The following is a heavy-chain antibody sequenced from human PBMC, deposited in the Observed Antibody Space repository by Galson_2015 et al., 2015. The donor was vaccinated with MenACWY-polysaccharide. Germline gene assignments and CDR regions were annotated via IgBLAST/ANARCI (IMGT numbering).Heavy chain of an antibody. V-gene: IGHV3-48*01. CDR3: VRDPHALDF. Sequence: SLILSCAASGFTFSSYSMNWVRQAPGKGLEWVSYIRRTGPRIYYADSVKGRFTITRDNAKSLLFLQMNSLRADDTAVYYCVRDPHALDFWGQGTLVTVSS. J-gene: IGHJ4*02. CDR2: IRRTGPRI. CDR1: GFTFSSYS. D-gene: IGHD2-2*01.